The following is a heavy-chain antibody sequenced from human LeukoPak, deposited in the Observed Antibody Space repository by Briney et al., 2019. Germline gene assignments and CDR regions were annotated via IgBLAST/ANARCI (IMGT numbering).Heavy chain of an antibody. CDR3: ARHLPYSSGWDPEDY. Sequence: ASVKVSCKAAGYTFTGYYMHWVRPAPGQGLEWMGWINPNSGGTNYAQKFQGRVTMTRDTSISTAYMELSRLRSDDTAVHYCARHLPYSSGWDPEDYWGQGTLVTVSS. D-gene: IGHD6-19*01. CDR2: INPNSGGT. CDR1: GYTFTGYY. V-gene: IGHV1-2*02. J-gene: IGHJ4*02.